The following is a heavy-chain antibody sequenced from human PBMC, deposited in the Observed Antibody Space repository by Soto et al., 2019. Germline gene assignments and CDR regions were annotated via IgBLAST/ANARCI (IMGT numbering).Heavy chain of an antibody. CDR1: GFTFSSYG. CDR2: IWYDGSNK. CDR3: ARELYGSGSLDY. V-gene: IGHV3-33*01. D-gene: IGHD3-10*01. J-gene: IGHJ4*02. Sequence: QVQLVESGGGVVQPGRSLRLSCAASGFTFSSYGMHWVRQAPGKGLEWVAVIWYDGSNKYYADSVKGRFTISRDNSKNTLYLQMNSLRAEDTAVYYCARELYGSGSLDYWGQGTLVTVSS.